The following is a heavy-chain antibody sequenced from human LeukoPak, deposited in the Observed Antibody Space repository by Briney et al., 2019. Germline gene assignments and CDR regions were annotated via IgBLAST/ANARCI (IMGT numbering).Heavy chain of an antibody. V-gene: IGHV3-23*01. D-gene: IGHD1-26*01. CDR3: AKDRDGGATTTAKGFDC. CDR1: GFTISKYG. J-gene: IGHJ4*02. CDR2: ISVTGSST. Sequence: QTGGSLRLSRADSGFTISKYGMSWVRQAPGKGLEWVSGISVTGSSTYYADSVRGRFTISRDNSKNTLYLQMSSLRAEDTAVYYCAKDRDGGATTTAKGFDCWGQGTLVTVSS.